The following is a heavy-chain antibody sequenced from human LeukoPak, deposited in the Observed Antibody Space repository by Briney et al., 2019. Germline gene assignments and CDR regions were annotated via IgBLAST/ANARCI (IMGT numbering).Heavy chain of an antibody. V-gene: IGHV1-3*01. CDR2: INAGNSNT. CDR1: GYTFTSYA. D-gene: IGHD3-16*02. CDR3: ASPSYDYVWGSYRQASNAFDI. Sequence: ASVKVSCKASGYTFTSYAMHWVRQAPGQRLEWMGWINAGNSNTKYSQKFQGRVTITRDTSASTAYMELSSLRSEDTAVYYCASPSYDYVWGSYRQASNAFDIWGQGTMVTVSS. J-gene: IGHJ3*02.